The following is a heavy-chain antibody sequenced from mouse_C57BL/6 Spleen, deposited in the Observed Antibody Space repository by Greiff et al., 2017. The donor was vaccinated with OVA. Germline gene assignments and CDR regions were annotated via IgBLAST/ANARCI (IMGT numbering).Heavy chain of an antibody. J-gene: IGHJ1*03. CDR2: ISSGGSYT. CDR3: ARHAWGYGSSSWYFDV. D-gene: IGHD1-1*01. V-gene: IGHV5-6*01. Sequence: EVKLVESGGDLVKPGGSLKLSCAASGFTFSSYGMSWVRQTPDKRLEWVATISSGGSYTYYPDSVKGRFTISRDNAKNTLSLQMSSLKSEDTAMYYRARHAWGYGSSSWYFDVWGTGTTVTVSS. CDR1: GFTFSSYG.